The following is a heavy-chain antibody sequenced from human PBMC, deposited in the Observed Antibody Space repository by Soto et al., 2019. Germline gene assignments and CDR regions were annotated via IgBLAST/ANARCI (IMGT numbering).Heavy chain of an antibody. CDR3: ARDMAYYYDSSGYFYGSFDY. Sequence: QVQLVQSGAEVKKPGSSVKVSCKASGGTFSSYTISWVRQAPGQGLEWMGRIIPILGIANYAQKFQGRVTIXAXKXXSTAYMELSSLRSEDTALYYCARDMAYYYDSSGYFYGSFDYWGQGTLVTVSS. D-gene: IGHD3-22*01. CDR2: IIPILGIA. CDR1: GGTFSSYT. J-gene: IGHJ4*02. V-gene: IGHV1-69*08.